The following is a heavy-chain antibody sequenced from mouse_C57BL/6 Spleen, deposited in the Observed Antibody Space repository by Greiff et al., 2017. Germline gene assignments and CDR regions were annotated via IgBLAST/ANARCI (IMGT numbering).Heavy chain of an antibody. J-gene: IGHJ2*01. Sequence: QVQLKESGAELVRPGASVTLSCKASGYTFTDYEMHWVKQTPVHGLEWIGAIDPETGGTAYNQKFKGKAILTADKSSSTAYMELRSLTSEDSAVYYCTRYGYSAFDYWGQGTTLTVSS. CDR3: TRYGYSAFDY. D-gene: IGHD1-1*02. V-gene: IGHV1-15*01. CDR2: IDPETGGT. CDR1: GYTFTDYE.